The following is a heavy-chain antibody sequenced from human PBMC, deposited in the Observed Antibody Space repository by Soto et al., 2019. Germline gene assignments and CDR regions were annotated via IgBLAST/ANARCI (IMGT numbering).Heavy chain of an antibody. CDR3: AIDGGLHLGELSPFDY. CDR2: ISSSGSTL. J-gene: IGHJ4*02. CDR1: GFTFSDYY. Sequence: QVQLVESGGGLVQPGGYLRLSGAASGFTFSDYYMSWIRQAPGKGLEWVSYISSSGSTLYYAVSVEGRFTISSDNAKNSLYLQMTRLRAEDTAVYYGAIDGGLHLGELSPFDYWGQGTLVTVSS. V-gene: IGHV3-11*01. D-gene: IGHD3-16*02.